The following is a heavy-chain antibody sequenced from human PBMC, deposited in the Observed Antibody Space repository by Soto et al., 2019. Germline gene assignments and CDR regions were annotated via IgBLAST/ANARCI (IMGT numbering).Heavy chain of an antibody. V-gene: IGHV3-13*01. CDR1: GFTFSSYD. J-gene: IGHJ6*02. D-gene: IGHD5-12*01. Sequence: PGGSLRLSCAASGFTFSSYDMHWVRQATGKGLEWVSAIGTAGDTYYPGSVKGRFTISRENAKNSLYLQMNSLRAEDTAVYYCARVGVRDGYNRWGQGTTVTVSS. CDR3: ARVGVRDGYNR. CDR2: IGTAGDT.